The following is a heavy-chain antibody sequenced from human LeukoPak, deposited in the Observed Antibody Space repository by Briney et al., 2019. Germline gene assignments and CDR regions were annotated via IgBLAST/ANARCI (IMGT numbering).Heavy chain of an antibody. J-gene: IGHJ6*02. CDR3: ARSDYYGSGRGSFDV. V-gene: IGHV4-59*08. CDR1: GGSISSYY. Sequence: PSETLSLTCTVSGGSISSYYWSWIRQPPGKGLEWIGYIYYSGSTNYNPSLKSRVTISVDRSKNQFSLKLTSVTAADTAVYYCARSDYYGSGRGSFDVWGQGATVSVSS. D-gene: IGHD3-10*01. CDR2: IYYSGST.